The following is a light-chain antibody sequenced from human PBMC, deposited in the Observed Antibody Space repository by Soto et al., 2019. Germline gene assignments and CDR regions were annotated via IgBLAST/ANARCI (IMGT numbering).Light chain of an antibody. CDR3: QQYGSSPT. CDR2: SAS. CDR1: QSISDT. V-gene: IGKV3-15*01. J-gene: IGKJ1*01. Sequence: EIVMTQSPATLSVSPGGRATLSCRASQSISDTLAWYQQKPGQAPRLLIYSASRRATGFPARFSGSGAGTDFTITISSLQSEDFAVYYCQQYGSSPTFGQGTKVDIK.